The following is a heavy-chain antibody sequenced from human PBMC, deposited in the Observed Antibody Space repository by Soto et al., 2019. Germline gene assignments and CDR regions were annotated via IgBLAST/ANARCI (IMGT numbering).Heavy chain of an antibody. Sequence: RGESVKISCKGSGYSSSNYRNGWVRQMPGKGLAWMGIIYPGNFDIRYSPFFQGQVTISADKSLGTAYLQWSSLKAAGTAMYYCGSHPYGDYDIMAVGGQGTMVTVSS. D-gene: IGHD4-17*01. CDR3: GSHPYGDYDIMAV. CDR2: IYPGNFDI. J-gene: IGHJ6*02. CDR1: GYSSSNYR. V-gene: IGHV5-51*01.